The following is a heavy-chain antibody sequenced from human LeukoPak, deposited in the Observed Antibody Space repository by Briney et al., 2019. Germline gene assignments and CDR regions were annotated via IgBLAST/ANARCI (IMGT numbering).Heavy chain of an antibody. V-gene: IGHV3-48*03. Sequence: PGGSLRLSCAASGFTFSSYEMNWVRQAPGKGLEWVSYISSSGSTIYYADSVKGRFTISRDSAKNSQYLQMNSLRVEDTALYYCARAQTYGDSRLLLDYWGQGTLVTVSS. CDR3: ARAQTYGDSRLLLDY. CDR1: GFTFSSYE. D-gene: IGHD2-21*02. J-gene: IGHJ4*02. CDR2: ISSSGSTI.